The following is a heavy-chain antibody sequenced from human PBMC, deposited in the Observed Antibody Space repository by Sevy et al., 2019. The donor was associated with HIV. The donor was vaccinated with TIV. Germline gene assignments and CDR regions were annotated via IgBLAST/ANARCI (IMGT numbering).Heavy chain of an antibody. Sequence: GGSLRLSCAASGFTFSSYAMSWVRQVPGKGLEWVSAISGSGGSTYYADSVKGRFTISRDNSKNTLYLQMNSLRAEDTAVYYCAKNVGSGSYPDYYYYYYMDVWGKGTTVTVSS. V-gene: IGHV3-23*01. J-gene: IGHJ6*03. D-gene: IGHD3-10*01. CDR1: GFTFSSYA. CDR3: AKNVGSGSYPDYYYYYYMDV. CDR2: ISGSGGST.